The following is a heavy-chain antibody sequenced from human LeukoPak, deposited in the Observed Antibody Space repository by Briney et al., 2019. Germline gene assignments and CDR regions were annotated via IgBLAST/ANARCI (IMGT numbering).Heavy chain of an antibody. CDR1: GGSISSYY. D-gene: IGHD3-10*01. J-gene: IGHJ4*02. CDR3: ARAGGIWFGELFAGYYFDY. Sequence: KPSETLSLTCTVSGGSISSYYWSWTRQPAGKGLEWIGRIYTSGSTNYNPSLKSRVTMSVDTSKNQFSLKLSSVTAADTAVYYCARAGGIWFGELFAGYYFDYWGQGTLVTVSS. V-gene: IGHV4-4*07. CDR2: IYTSGST.